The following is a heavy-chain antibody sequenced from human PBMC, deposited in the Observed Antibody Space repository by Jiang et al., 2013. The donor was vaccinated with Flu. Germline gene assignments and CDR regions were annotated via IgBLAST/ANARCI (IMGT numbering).Heavy chain of an antibody. CDR3: ARVYSSSWYTPLYFDY. CDR2: IYSGGST. Sequence: SGFTVSSNYMSWVRQAPGKGLEWVSVIYSGGSTYYADSVKGRFTISRDNSKNTLYLQMNSLRAEDTAVYYCARVYSSSWYTPLYFDYWGQGTLVTVSS. J-gene: IGHJ4*02. V-gene: IGHV3-53*01. D-gene: IGHD6-13*01. CDR1: GFTVSSNY.